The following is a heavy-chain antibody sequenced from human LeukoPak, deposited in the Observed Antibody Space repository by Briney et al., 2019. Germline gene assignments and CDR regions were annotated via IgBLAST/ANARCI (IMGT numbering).Heavy chain of an antibody. V-gene: IGHV3-7*01. CDR1: GFTFSSYW. Sequence: GGSLRLSCAASGFTFSSYWMSWVRQAPGKGLEWVANIKQDGSGKYYVDSVKGRFTISRDNAKNSLYLQMNSLRAEDTAVYYCARGRGLRFLEWLSQGSTYYYYMDVWGKGTTVTVSS. D-gene: IGHD3-3*01. CDR2: IKQDGSGK. CDR3: ARGRGLRFLEWLSQGSTYYYYMDV. J-gene: IGHJ6*03.